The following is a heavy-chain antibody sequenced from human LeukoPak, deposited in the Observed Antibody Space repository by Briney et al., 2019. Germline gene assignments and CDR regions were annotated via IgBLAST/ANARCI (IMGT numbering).Heavy chain of an antibody. Sequence: SQTLSLTCVISGDSVSSNSAAWNWIRQSPSRGLEWLGRTYYRSKWYYDYSVAVKSRVTINPDTSKNQFSLKLSSVTAADTAVYYCARGKVKYYDFWSGGEHPGGYFDYWGQGTLVTVSS. J-gene: IGHJ4*02. V-gene: IGHV6-1*01. CDR1: GDSVSSNSAA. CDR3: ARGKVKYYDFWSGGEHPGGYFDY. CDR2: TYYRSKWYY. D-gene: IGHD3-3*01.